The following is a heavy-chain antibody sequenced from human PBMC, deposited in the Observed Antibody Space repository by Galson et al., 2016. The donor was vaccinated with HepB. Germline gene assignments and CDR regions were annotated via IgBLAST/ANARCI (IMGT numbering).Heavy chain of an antibody. D-gene: IGHD3-10*01. Sequence: SETLSLTCNVSGVSLNNYYWSWIRQAPGKGLEWIGYVYYTGNTNYNPSLRGRVTLSLDTSKNQFFLKVTSVTPADTAVYYCARFGAAFDVLDYWGQGILVTVSA. CDR1: GVSLNNYY. CDR3: ARFGAAFDVLDY. CDR2: VYYTGNT. J-gene: IGHJ4*02. V-gene: IGHV4-59*01.